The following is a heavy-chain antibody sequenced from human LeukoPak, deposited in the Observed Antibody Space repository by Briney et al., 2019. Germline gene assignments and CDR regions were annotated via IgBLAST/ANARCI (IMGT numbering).Heavy chain of an antibody. V-gene: IGHV3-48*02. J-gene: IGHJ4*02. CDR3: ARDHDWAFDL. Sequence: GGSLRLSCEASGFPFSSYVMSWVRQAPGKGLEWIAYINHNAEMIFYPDFVKGRFTISRDNAKNSLYLQMNALRDEDTAIYYCARDHDWAFDLWGQGTLVTVSP. D-gene: IGHD3-9*01. CDR1: GFPFSSYV. CDR2: INHNAEMI.